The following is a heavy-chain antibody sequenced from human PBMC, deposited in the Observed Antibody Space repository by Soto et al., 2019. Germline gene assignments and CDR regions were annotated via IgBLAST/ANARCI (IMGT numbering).Heavy chain of an antibody. V-gene: IGHV6-1*01. J-gene: IGHJ4*01. CDR3: ARGEQYSGRIFDY. CDR2: TYYRSKWYY. Sequence: QVQLQQSGPGLVKPSQTLLLTCDISGDSVSSNTAGWNWARQSPSRGLEWLGRTYYRSKWYYDYALSVRSRITINPDTSKNQYSLQLNSVTPEDTAVYYCARGEQYSGRIFDYWGQGTLVTVSS. D-gene: IGHD1-26*01. CDR1: GDSVSSNTAG.